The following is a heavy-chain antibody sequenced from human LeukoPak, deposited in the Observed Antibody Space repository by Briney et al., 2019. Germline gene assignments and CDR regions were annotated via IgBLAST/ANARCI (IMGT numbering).Heavy chain of an antibody. CDR1: GVTVSDAY. V-gene: IGHV3-11*01. J-gene: IGHJ6*02. Sequence: GGSLRLSCAASGVTVSDAYMSWIRQAPGKGLEWVSYISSSGSTIYYADSVKGRFTISRDNAKNSLYLQMNSLRAEDTAVYYCARTRSGYSGYAIYYGMDVWGQGTTVTVSS. CDR3: ARTRSGYSGYAIYYGMDV. CDR2: ISSSGSTI. D-gene: IGHD5-12*01.